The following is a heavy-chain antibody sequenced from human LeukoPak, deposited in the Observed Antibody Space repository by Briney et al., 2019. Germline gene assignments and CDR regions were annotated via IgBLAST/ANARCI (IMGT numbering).Heavy chain of an antibody. V-gene: IGHV3-48*02. CDR2: ISDGSSNI. Sequence: PGGSLGLSCAASGFTFSSYRMNWVRQAPGKGLEWISYISDGSSNIYYADSVKGRFTISRDNAKNSLYLQMNSLRDEDTAVYYCAKEGIAARYFDYWGQGTLVTVSS. J-gene: IGHJ4*02. D-gene: IGHD6-6*01. CDR3: AKEGIAARYFDY. CDR1: GFTFSSYR.